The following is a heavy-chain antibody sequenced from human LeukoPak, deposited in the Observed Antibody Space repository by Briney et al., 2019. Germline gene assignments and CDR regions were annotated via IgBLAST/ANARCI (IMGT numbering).Heavy chain of an antibody. CDR3: ARGNGGSYWVAFDI. D-gene: IGHD1-26*01. Sequence: SETLSLTCTVSGGSISSYYWSWIRQPPGKGLEWMGYIYYSGSTNYNPSLKSRVTISVDTSKNQFSLKLSSVTAADTAVYYCARGNGGSYWVAFDIWGQGTMVTVSS. CDR1: GGSISSYY. J-gene: IGHJ3*02. V-gene: IGHV4-59*01. CDR2: IYYSGST.